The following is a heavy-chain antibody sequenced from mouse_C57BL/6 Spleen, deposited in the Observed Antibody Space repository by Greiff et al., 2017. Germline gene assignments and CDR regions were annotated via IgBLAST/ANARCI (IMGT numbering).Heavy chain of an antibody. CDR1: GYTFTDYN. CDR2: INPNNGGT. D-gene: IGHD1-1*01. Sequence: VQLQQSGPELVKPGASVKIPCKASGYTFTDYNMDWVKQSHGKSLEWIGDINPNNGGTIYNQKFKGKATLTVDKSSSTAYMELRSLTSEDTAVYYCARSDYGSRGWFAYWGQGTLVTVSA. J-gene: IGHJ3*01. V-gene: IGHV1-18*01. CDR3: ARSDYGSRGWFAY.